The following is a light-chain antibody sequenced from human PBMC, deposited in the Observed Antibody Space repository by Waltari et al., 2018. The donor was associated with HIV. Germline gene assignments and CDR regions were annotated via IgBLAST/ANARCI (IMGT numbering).Light chain of an antibody. CDR1: QSVATY. CDR3: QQRSFPIT. CDR2: DAS. J-gene: IGKJ5*01. Sequence: IMLTQSPATLSLSPGKSATLSCRASQSVATYLAWFQQKPGQAPRLLIYDASNRATGVPARFGGSGSGTDFTLTISRLEPEDFGVYYCQQRSFPITFGQGTRLEI. V-gene: IGKV3-11*01.